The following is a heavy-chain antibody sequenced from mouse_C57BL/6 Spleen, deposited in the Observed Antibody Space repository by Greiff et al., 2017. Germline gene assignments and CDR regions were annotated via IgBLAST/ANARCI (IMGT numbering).Heavy chain of an antibody. CDR1: GYTFTGYW. Sequence: QVQLQQSGAELMKPGASVKLSCKATGYTFTGYWIEWVKQRPGHGLEWIGEILPGSGSPTYNEKFKGKATFTAETSSNTSDMQLSSLTTEDSAIYDWARSLPNCDYAMDYWGQGTSVTVSS. V-gene: IGHV1-9*01. CDR3: ARSLPNCDYAMDY. CDR2: ILPGSGSP. D-gene: IGHD4-1*01. J-gene: IGHJ4*01.